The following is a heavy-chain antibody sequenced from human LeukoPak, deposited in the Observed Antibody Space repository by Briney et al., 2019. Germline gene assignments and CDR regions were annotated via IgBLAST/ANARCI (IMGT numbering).Heavy chain of an antibody. Sequence: GRSLRLSCAASGFTFDDYAMHWVRQAPGKGLEWVSGISWNSGSIGYADSVKGRFTISRDNAKNSLYLQMNSLRAEDTAVYYCARAVRPGIAAAGTEGIFDYWGQGTLVTVSS. D-gene: IGHD6-13*01. CDR2: ISWNSGSI. CDR3: ARAVRPGIAAAGTEGIFDY. V-gene: IGHV3-9*01. CDR1: GFTFDDYA. J-gene: IGHJ4*02.